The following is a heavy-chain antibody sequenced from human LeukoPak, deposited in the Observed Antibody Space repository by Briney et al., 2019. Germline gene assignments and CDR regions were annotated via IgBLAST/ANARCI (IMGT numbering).Heavy chain of an antibody. Sequence: ASVKVSCKASGYTFTGYYLHWVRQAPGQGLEWMGWINSYSGDTNYAQKLQGRVTMTTDTSTSTAYMELRSLRSDDTAVYYCAREGYGDLSHAWGQGTLVTVSS. D-gene: IGHD4-17*01. J-gene: IGHJ5*02. CDR3: AREGYGDLSHA. CDR2: INSYSGDT. V-gene: IGHV1-18*04. CDR1: GYTFTGYY.